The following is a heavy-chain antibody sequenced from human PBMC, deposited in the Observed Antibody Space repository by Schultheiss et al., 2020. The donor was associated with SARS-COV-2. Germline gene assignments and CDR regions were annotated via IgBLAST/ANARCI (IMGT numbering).Heavy chain of an antibody. D-gene: IGHD3-3*01. CDR1: GFTFSNYD. V-gene: IGHV3-13*05. CDR2: IGTAGDP. CDR3: ARDPQGVLRFLDWLLGAFDI. Sequence: GGSLRLSCAASGFTFSNYDMHWVRQATGKGLEWVSSIGTAGDPYYLGSVKGRFTISRDNAKNSLYLQMNSLRAEDTAVYYCARDPQGVLRFLDWLLGAFDIWGQGTMVTVSS. J-gene: IGHJ3*02.